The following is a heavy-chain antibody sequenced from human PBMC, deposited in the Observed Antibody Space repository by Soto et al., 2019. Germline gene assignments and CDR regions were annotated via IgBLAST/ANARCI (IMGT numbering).Heavy chain of an antibody. J-gene: IGHJ4*02. CDR2: INQDGSEK. Sequence: PGVSLRLSWAASGFVFRSYWMSWVRQAPGKGLEWVANINQDGSEKYYVDSVRGRFIISRDNAENSLYLQMNSLRAEDTALYYCARDGVAAGLYLDNWGQGPLVTDSS. D-gene: IGHD6-19*01. V-gene: IGHV3-7*01. CDR3: ARDGVAAGLYLDN. CDR1: GFVFRSYW.